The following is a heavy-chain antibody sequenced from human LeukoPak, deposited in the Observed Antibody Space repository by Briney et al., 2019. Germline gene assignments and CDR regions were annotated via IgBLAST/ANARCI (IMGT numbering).Heavy chain of an antibody. CDR3: ARAGSGSEILSDWYDY. V-gene: IGHV3-23*01. J-gene: IGHJ4*02. D-gene: IGHD6-19*01. CDR1: VFTFSSYA. Sequence: VGSLRLSCAASVFTFSSYAMSWVRQAPGKGLEWVSAIRGSGSGTHYADSVKGRFTISRDNSKNTRYMHMNSMRAEDTAVYYCARAGSGSEILSDWYDYWGQGTLVTVSS. CDR2: IRGSGSGT.